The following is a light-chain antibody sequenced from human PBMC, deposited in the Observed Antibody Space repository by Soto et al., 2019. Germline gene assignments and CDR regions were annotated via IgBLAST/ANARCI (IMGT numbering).Light chain of an antibody. Sequence: EIVLTQSPGTLSLSPGERATLSCRASQSVSSSFLAWYQQKPGQAPRLLIYGASNRATGIPDRFSGSGSGTDFTLTISRLEPEDSATYFCLQDHTYPWTFGQGTKVEI. CDR2: GAS. J-gene: IGKJ1*01. V-gene: IGKV3-20*01. CDR3: LQDHTYPWT. CDR1: QSVSSSF.